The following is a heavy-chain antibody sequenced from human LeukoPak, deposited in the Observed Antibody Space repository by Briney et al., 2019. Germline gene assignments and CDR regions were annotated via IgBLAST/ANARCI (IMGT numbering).Heavy chain of an antibody. CDR2: ISWNSGSI. CDR1: GFTFDDYA. J-gene: IGHJ4*02. CDR3: ARRAGAYSHPYDY. D-gene: IGHD4/OR15-4a*01. Sequence: AGGSLRLSCAASGFTFDDYAMHWVRQAPGKGLEWVSGISWNSGSIGYADPVKGRFTISRDNAKNSLYLQMNSLRAEDTAVYYCARRAGAYSHPYDYWGQGTLVTVSS. V-gene: IGHV3-9*01.